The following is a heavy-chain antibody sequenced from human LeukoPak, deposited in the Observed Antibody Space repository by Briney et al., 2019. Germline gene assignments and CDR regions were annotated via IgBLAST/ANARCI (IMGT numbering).Heavy chain of an antibody. Sequence: MPSETLSLTCTGSGGSISSYYWSWIRQSPGKGLECIGYIHYTGSTNYNPSLKSRVAISVETSKNQFSLKLSSVTAADTAVYYCARGGWGPLDYWGQGTLVTVSS. CDR1: GGSISSYY. CDR3: ARGGWGPLDY. CDR2: IHYTGST. V-gene: IGHV4-59*01. J-gene: IGHJ4*02. D-gene: IGHD3-16*01.